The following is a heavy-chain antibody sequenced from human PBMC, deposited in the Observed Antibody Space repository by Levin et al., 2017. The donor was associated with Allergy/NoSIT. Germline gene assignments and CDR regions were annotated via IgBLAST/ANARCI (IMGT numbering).Heavy chain of an antibody. D-gene: IGHD5-24*01. CDR1: GGSISSGGYS. CDR2: IYHSGST. Sequence: SETLSLTCAVSGGSISSGGYSWSWIRQPPGKGLEWIGYIYHSGSTYYNPSLKSRVTISVDRSKNQFSLKLSSVTAADTAVYYCARGLELARRSDAFDIWGQGTMVTVSS. J-gene: IGHJ3*02. CDR3: ARGLELARRSDAFDI. V-gene: IGHV4-30-2*01.